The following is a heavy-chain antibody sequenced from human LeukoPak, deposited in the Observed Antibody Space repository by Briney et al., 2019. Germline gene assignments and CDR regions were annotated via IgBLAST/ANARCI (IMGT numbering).Heavy chain of an antibody. J-gene: IGHJ4*02. V-gene: IGHV3-23*01. CDR2: VSDSGGRT. Sequence: GSLRLSCAVSGITLSNYGMSWVRQVPGKGLEWVAGVSDSGGRTNYADSVKGRFTISRDNPKNTLYLQMNSLRAEDTAVYFCAKRGVVIRVILVGFHKEAYYFDSWGQGALVTVSS. D-gene: IGHD3-22*01. CDR3: AKRGVVIRVILVGFHKEAYYFDS. CDR1: GITLSNYG.